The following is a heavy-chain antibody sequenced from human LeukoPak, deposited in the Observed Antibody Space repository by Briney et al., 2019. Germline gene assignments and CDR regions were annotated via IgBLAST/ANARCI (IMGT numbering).Heavy chain of an antibody. V-gene: IGHV3-30*02. CDR3: AKVQSYYGILTGDPFDY. CDR1: GFTFNSHG. Sequence: GGSLRLSCAASGFTFNSHGMHWVRQGPGKVPEWVAFIVYDGGYKYYADSVKGRFTISRDNSKNPLFLQMNSLRTKDTAVYYCAKVQSYYGILTGDPFDYGGQGTLVTVSS. CDR2: IVYDGGYK. J-gene: IGHJ4*02. D-gene: IGHD3-9*01.